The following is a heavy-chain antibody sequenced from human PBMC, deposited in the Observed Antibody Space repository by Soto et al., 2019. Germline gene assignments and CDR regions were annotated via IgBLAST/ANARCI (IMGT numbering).Heavy chain of an antibody. Sequence: ASVKVSCKASGYTFTRYAMHWVRQAPGHRLEWMGWINAGNGYTKYSQKFQGRVTITRDTSASTAYMELSSLRSEDTAVYYCARDYYDSRAYQGLDYWGQGTLVTVSS. V-gene: IGHV1-3*01. CDR3: ARDYYDSRAYQGLDY. CDR2: INAGNGYT. CDR1: GYTFTRYA. J-gene: IGHJ4*02. D-gene: IGHD3-22*01.